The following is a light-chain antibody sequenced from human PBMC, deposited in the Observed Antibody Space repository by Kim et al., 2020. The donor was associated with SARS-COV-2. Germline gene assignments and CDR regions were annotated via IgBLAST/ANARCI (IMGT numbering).Light chain of an antibody. CDR1: GLPPYY. V-gene: IGLV3-19*01. CDR3: FSPDTTTHQWL. CDR2: GQN. J-gene: IGLJ3*02. Sequence: LAQTSKMPSQGDGLPPYYARCSQQKPAHAPVLVISGQNDRPSGIPGRFSGSSSGNTASFTFTYAQAEDEADYYCFSPDTTTHQWLFGGGTQLSVL.